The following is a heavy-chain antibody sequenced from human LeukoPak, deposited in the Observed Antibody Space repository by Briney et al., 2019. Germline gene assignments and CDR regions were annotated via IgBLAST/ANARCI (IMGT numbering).Heavy chain of an antibody. D-gene: IGHD3-22*01. V-gene: IGHV6-1*01. CDR3: ARDGYSTFAFDY. CDR2: TYYRSKWYN. J-gene: IGHJ4*02. CDR1: GDSVSSNSAA. Sequence: SQTLSLTCVISGDSVSSNSAAWNCITQSPSRGLEWLGRTYYRSKWYNEYALSVKSRITINPDTSKDQFSLHLNSVTPDDTAVYYCARDGYSTFAFDYWGQGTLVSVSS.